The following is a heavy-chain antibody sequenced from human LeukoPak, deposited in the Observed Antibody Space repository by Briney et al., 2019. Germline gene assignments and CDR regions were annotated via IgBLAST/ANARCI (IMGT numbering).Heavy chain of an antibody. Sequence: ASVKVSCKASGYTFTSYDIKWVRQATGQGLEWMGWMNPNSGSTGYAQKFQGRVTMTRNTSISTAYMELSSLRSEDTAVYYCARGRPTVWFGELFGYYYGMDVWGQGTTVTVSS. D-gene: IGHD3-10*01. CDR1: GYTFTSYD. CDR3: ARGRPTVWFGELFGYYYGMDV. J-gene: IGHJ6*02. CDR2: MNPNSGST. V-gene: IGHV1-8*01.